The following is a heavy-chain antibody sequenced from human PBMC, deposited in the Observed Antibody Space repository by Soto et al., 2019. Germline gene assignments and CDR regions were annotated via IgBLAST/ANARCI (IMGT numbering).Heavy chain of an antibody. CDR2: IIPILGIA. J-gene: IGHJ3*02. D-gene: IGHD5-12*01. CDR3: ARLFPRGYDSFRAFDI. CDR1: GGTFSSYT. V-gene: IGHV1-69*02. Sequence: ASVKVSCKASGGTFSSYTISWVRQAPGQGLEWMGRIIPILGIANYAQKFQGRVTITADKSTSTAYMELSSLRSEDTAVYYCARLFPRGYDSFRAFDIWGQGTMVTVSS.